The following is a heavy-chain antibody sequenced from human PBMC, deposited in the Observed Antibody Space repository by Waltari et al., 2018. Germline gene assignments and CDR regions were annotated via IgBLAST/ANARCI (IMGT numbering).Heavy chain of an antibody. CDR1: GGTFSSYT. D-gene: IGHD6-19*01. J-gene: IGHJ5*02. CDR3: ARGIAVAGTRNWFDP. V-gene: IGHV1-69*02. CDR2: IIPILGIA. Sequence: QVQLVQSGAEVKKPGSSVKVSCKASGGTFSSYTISWERQAPGQGLEWMGRIIPILGIANYAQKFQGRVTITADKSTSTAYMELSSLRSEDTAVYYCARGIAVAGTRNWFDPWGQGTLVTVSS.